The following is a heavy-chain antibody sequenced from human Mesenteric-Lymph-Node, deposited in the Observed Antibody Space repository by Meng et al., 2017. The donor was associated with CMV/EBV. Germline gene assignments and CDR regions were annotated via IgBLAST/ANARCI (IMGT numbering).Heavy chain of an antibody. V-gene: IGHV3-9*01. CDR2: IRWDTCSA. CDR1: GFMFDDYV. CDR3: AKYLGGTYSDVFDI. Sequence: SLKIPFAAPGFMFDDYVMHWVRQAPGKGLEWVSVIRWDTCSAAYADSVKGRFTISRDIAKNSLYLQMNSMRTEDTASYYCAKYLGGTYSDVFDIWGQGTMVTVSS. D-gene: IGHD1-26*01. J-gene: IGHJ3*02.